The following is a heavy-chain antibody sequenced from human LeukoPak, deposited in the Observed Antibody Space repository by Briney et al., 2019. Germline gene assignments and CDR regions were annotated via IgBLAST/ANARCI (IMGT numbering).Heavy chain of an antibody. CDR1: GFTFSSYA. V-gene: IGHV3-30-3*01. CDR3: ARGDAGAQPFDY. CDR2: ISYDGSNK. D-gene: IGHD4/OR15-4a*01. J-gene: IGHJ4*02. Sequence: GGSLRLSCAASGFTFSSYAMHWVRQAPGKGLEWVAVISYDGSNKYYADSVKGRFTISRDNSKNTLYLQMNSLRAEDTAVYYCARGDAGAQPFDYWGQGTLVTVSS.